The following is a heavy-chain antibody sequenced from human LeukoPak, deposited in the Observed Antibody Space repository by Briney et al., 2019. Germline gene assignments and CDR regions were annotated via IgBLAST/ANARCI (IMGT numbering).Heavy chain of an antibody. V-gene: IGHV3-33*01. CDR2: IWYDGSNK. D-gene: IGHD6-19*01. Sequence: GGSLRLSCAASGFTFSSYGMHWVRQAPGKGLEWVSIIWYDGSNKYYADSVKGRFTISKDNSKNTLYLHMNSLRVEDTAVYYCARDPGHSGWYGDYWGQGTLVTVSS. CDR1: GFTFSSYG. J-gene: IGHJ4*02. CDR3: ARDPGHSGWYGDY.